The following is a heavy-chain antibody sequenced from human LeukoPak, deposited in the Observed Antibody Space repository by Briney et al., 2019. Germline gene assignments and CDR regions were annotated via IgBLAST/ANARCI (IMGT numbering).Heavy chain of an antibody. Sequence: SETLSLTCTASRGSFASSSYYWGWIRQPPGKGLEWIGTIYNSGDTYYNPSLRGRVAISLDTSKSQLSLTLSSVTAADTAGYYCARSPFGYCSGGSCSRDFDFWGQGTLVTVSS. CDR3: ARSPFGYCSGGSCSRDFDF. V-gene: IGHV4-39*01. CDR2: IYNSGDT. CDR1: RGSFASSSYY. J-gene: IGHJ4*02. D-gene: IGHD2-15*01.